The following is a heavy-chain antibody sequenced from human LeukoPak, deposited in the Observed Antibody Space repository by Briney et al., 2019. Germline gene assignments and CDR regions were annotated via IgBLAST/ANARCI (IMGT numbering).Heavy chain of an antibody. V-gene: IGHV4-59*01. J-gene: IGHJ6*03. D-gene: IGHD5-18*01. CDR3: ARVGGYSYGYSSDYYYYMDV. Sequence: PSETLSLTCTVSGGSINSNYWSWIRQPPGKGPEWIGYIYYSGSTNYNPSLKSRVTLSVDTSKNQFSLKLSSVTAADTAVYYCARVGGYSYGYSSDYYYYMDVWGKGTTVTISS. CDR2: IYYSGST. CDR1: GGSINSNY.